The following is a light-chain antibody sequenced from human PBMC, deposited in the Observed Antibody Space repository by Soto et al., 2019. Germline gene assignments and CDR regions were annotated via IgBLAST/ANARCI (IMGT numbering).Light chain of an antibody. CDR1: RSNIGTNT. CDR3: AAWDDSLNGVV. Sequence: QSVLTQPPSASGTPGQRVTTSCSGSRSNIGTNTVNWYQQLPGTAPKLLIYSYTQRPSGVPDRFSGSKSGTSASLAITGLQSEDEAKYYCAAWDDSLNGVVFGGGTKLTVL. J-gene: IGLJ2*01. V-gene: IGLV1-44*01. CDR2: SYT.